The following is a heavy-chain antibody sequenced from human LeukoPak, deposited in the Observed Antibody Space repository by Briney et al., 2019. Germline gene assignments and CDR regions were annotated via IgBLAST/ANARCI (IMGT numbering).Heavy chain of an antibody. Sequence: PGGSLRLSCAASGFTFSSYAMSWVRQAPGKGLEWVSAISGSGGSTYYADSVKGRFTISRDNSKNTLYLQMNSLRAEDAAVYYCAKGRGTTVTAAANYWGQGTLVTVSS. CDR1: GFTFSSYA. V-gene: IGHV3-23*01. CDR3: AKGRGTTVTAAANY. D-gene: IGHD4-17*01. J-gene: IGHJ4*02. CDR2: ISGSGGST.